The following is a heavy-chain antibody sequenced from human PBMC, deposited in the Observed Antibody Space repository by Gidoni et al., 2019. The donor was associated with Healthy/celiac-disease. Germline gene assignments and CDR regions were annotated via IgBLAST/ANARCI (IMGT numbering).Heavy chain of an antibody. V-gene: IGHV4-34*01. Sequence: QVQLQQWGAGLLKPSETLSLTCAVYGGSFRGYYWRWIRQPPGKGLEWIGEINHSGSTNYNPSLKSRVTISLDTSKKQFSLKLSSVTAADTAVYYCARLPTRRETGSILYYNGMDVWGQGTTVTVSS. CDR1: GGSFRGYY. CDR3: ARLPTRRETGSILYYNGMDV. J-gene: IGHJ6*02. CDR2: INHSGST. D-gene: IGHD1-1*01.